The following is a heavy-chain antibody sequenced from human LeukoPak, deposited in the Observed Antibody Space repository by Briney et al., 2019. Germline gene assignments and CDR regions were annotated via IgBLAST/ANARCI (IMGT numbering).Heavy chain of an antibody. Sequence: ASVKVSCKASGYTFTSYYMHWVRQAPGQGLEWMGIINPSGGSTSYAQKFQGRVTITADKSTSTAYMELSSLRSEDTAVYYCARTDPGYSSGWYSMDVWGKGTTVTVSS. CDR2: INPSGGST. V-gene: IGHV1-46*01. J-gene: IGHJ6*03. CDR3: ARTDPGYSSGWYSMDV. D-gene: IGHD6-19*01. CDR1: GYTFTSYY.